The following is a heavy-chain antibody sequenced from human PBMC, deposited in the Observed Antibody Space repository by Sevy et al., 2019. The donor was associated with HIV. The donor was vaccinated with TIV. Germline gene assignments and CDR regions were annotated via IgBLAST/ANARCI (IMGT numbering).Heavy chain of an antibody. D-gene: IGHD3-3*01. V-gene: IGHV3-30*18. CDR3: AKDQRTVLRFLEWSFDY. CDR1: GFTFSSYG. CDR2: ISYDGSNK. Sequence: GSLRLSCAASGFTFSSYGMHWVRQAPGKGLEWVAVISYDGSNKYYADSVKGRFTISRDNSKNTLYLQMNSLRAEDTAVYYCAKDQRTVLRFLEWSFDYWGQGTLVTVSS. J-gene: IGHJ4*02.